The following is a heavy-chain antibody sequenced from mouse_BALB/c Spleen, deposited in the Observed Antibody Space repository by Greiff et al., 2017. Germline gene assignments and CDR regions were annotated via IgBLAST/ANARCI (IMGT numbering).Heavy chain of an antibody. V-gene: IGHV3-6*02. CDR1: GYSITSGYY. J-gene: IGHJ3*01. D-gene: IGHD2-1*01. CDR3: ARVDGNYAWFAY. CDR2: ISYDGSN. Sequence: DVKLQESGPGLVKPSQSLSLTCSVTGYSITSGYYWNWIRQFPGNKLEWMGYISYDGSNNYNPSLKNRISITRDTSKNQFFLKLNSVTTEDTATYYCARVDGNYAWFAYWGQGTLVTVSA.